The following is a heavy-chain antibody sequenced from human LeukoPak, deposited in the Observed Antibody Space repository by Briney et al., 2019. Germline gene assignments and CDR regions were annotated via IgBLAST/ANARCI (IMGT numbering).Heavy chain of an antibody. CDR3: ASGYNYGELDY. J-gene: IGHJ4*02. CDR2: IYYSGST. V-gene: IGHV4-59*01. CDR1: GGSISSYY. Sequence: IPSETLSLTCTVSGGSISSYYWSWIRQPPGKGLEWIGYIYYSGSTNYNPSLKSRVTISVDTSKNQFSLKLNSVTAADTAVYYCASGYNYGELDYWGQGTLVTVSS. D-gene: IGHD5-18*01.